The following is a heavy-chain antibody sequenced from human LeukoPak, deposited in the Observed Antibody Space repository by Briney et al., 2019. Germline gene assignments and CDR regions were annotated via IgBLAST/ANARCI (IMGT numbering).Heavy chain of an antibody. D-gene: IGHD6-19*01. CDR3: AREEYSSGPFGMDV. CDR2: IYTIGST. J-gene: IGHJ6*02. Sequence: SETLSLTCTVSGGSITSYYWSWIRQPAGKGLEWIGRIYTIGSTNYNPSHKSRVTMSVDTSKNQFSLKLSSVTAADTAVYYCAREEYSSGPFGMDVWGQGTTVTVSS. V-gene: IGHV4-4*07. CDR1: GGSITSYY.